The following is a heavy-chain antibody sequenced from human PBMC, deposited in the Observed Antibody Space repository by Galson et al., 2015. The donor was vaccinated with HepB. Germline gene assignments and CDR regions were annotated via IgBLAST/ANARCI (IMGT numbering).Heavy chain of an antibody. J-gene: IGHJ3*02. V-gene: IGHV3-48*02. Sequence: SLRLSCAGSGFTFSSYSMNWVRQAPGKGLEWVSYISSSSSTIYYADSVKGRFTISRDNAKNSLYLQMNSLRDEDTAVYYCARGYSSGRGAFDIWGQGTMVTVSS. D-gene: IGHD3-10*01. CDR3: ARGYSSGRGAFDI. CDR2: ISSSSSTI. CDR1: GFTFSSYS.